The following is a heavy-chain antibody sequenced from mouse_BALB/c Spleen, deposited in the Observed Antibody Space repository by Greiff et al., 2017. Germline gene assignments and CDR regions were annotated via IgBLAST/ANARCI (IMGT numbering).Heavy chain of an antibody. V-gene: IGHV1-39*01. J-gene: IGHJ4*01. CDR2: IDPYYGGT. D-gene: IGHD2-4*01. CDR3: ASTYDYDLYAMDY. Sequence: EVKLMESGPELEKPGASVKISCKASGYSFTGYNMNWVKQSNGKSLEWIGNIDPYYGGTSYNQKFKGKATLTVDKSSSTAYMQLKSLTSEDSAVYYCASTYDYDLYAMDYWGQGTSVTVSS. CDR1: GYSFTGYN.